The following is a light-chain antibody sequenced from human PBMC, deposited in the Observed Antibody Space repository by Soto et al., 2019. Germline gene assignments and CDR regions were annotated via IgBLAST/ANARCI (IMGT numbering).Light chain of an antibody. V-gene: IGLV1-47*01. Sequence: QSVLTQPPSASGTPGQRVTISCSGSSSNIGSNYVYWYHQLPGAAPKLVIYRNNQRPSGVPDRFSGSKSGTSASLAISGLRSEDEADYYCAAWDDSLSGPDVVFGGGTQLTVL. J-gene: IGLJ2*01. CDR3: AAWDDSLSGPDVV. CDR1: SSNIGSNY. CDR2: RNN.